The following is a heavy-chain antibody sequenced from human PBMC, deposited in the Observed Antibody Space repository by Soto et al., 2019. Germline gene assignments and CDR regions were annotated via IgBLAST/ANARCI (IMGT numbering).Heavy chain of an antibody. CDR3: ARDRGGDYGSGSYFDY. J-gene: IGHJ4*02. Sequence: QVQLQESGPGLVKPSQTLSLTCTVSGGSISSGGYYWSWIRQHPGKGLEWIGYIYYSGSTYYNPSLKSRVTISVDTSKNQSSLKLSSVTAADTAVYYCARDRGGDYGSGSYFDYWGQGTLVTVSS. CDR2: IYYSGST. D-gene: IGHD3-10*01. CDR1: GGSISSGGYY. V-gene: IGHV4-31*03.